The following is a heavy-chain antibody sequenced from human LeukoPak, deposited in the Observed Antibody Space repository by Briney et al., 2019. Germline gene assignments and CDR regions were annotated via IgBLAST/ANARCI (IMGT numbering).Heavy chain of an antibody. Sequence: GRSLRLSCAASGFTFDEYAMHWLRQAPGKGLEWVSGISWNSGSIGYADSVKGRFTISRDNAKNSLYLQMNSLRAEDTALYYCAKDMGGGSSWYRFSLDVWGKGTTVTVSS. J-gene: IGHJ6*04. CDR1: GFTFDEYA. D-gene: IGHD6-13*01. CDR3: AKDMGGGSSWYRFSLDV. CDR2: ISWNSGSI. V-gene: IGHV3-9*01.